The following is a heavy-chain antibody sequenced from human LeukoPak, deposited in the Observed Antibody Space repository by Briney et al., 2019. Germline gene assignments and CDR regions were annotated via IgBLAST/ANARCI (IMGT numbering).Heavy chain of an antibody. Sequence: GASVKVSGKASGYTFTDYYMHWGRQAPGQGLEWMGWINPNSGGTHYAQGFQGRVTMTRDTSISTAYMEMSRLRSDDTAVYYCARDLPGRSDYWGQGTLVTVSS. CDR2: INPNSGGT. D-gene: IGHD1-26*01. J-gene: IGHJ4*02. CDR3: ARDLPGRSDY. CDR1: GYTFTDYY. V-gene: IGHV1-2*02.